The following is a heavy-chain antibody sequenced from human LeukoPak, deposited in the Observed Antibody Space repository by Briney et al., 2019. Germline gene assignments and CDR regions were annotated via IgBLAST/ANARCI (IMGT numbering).Heavy chain of an antibody. CDR1: GGSISSGSYY. CDR2: IYTSGST. J-gene: IGHJ4*02. CDR3: AREAEWELPLQGYYFDY. V-gene: IGHV4-61*02. D-gene: IGHD1-26*01. Sequence: SETLSLTCTVSGGSISSGSYYWSWIRQPAGKGLEWIGRIYTSGSTNYNPSLKSRVTISVDTSKNQFSLKLSYVTAADTAVYYCAREAEWELPLQGYYFDYWGQGTLVTVSS.